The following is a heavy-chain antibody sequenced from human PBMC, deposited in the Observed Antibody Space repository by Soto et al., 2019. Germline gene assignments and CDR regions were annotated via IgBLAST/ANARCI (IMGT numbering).Heavy chain of an antibody. J-gene: IGHJ4*02. V-gene: IGHV3-21*01. Sequence: AGGSLRLSCTVSGFAFNNYGINWVRQAPGKGLEWVSSISKSDYTYYSDSVKGRFTISRDNAKNSVSLRMNTLRVEDTAVYYCAREDSIIIPAVSDFWGQGTLVTV. CDR3: AREDSIIIPAVSDF. CDR1: GFAFNNYG. D-gene: IGHD2-2*01. CDR2: ISKSDYT.